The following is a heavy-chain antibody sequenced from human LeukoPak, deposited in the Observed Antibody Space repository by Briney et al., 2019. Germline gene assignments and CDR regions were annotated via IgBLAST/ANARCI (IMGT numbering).Heavy chain of an antibody. J-gene: IGHJ6*03. CDR3: ARGAGDYYYYYMDV. V-gene: IGHV3-21*01. CDR1: GFTFSSYS. Sequence: GGSLRLPCAASGFTFSSYSMNWVRQAPGKGLEWVSSISSSSSYIYYADSVKGRFTISRDNAKNSLYLQMNSLRAEDTAVYDCARGAGDYYYYYMDVWGKGTTVTVSS. D-gene: IGHD3-10*01. CDR2: ISSSSSYI.